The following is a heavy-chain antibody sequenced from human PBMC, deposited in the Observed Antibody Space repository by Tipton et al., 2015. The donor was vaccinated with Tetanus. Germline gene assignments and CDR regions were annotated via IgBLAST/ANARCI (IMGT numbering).Heavy chain of an antibody. CDR1: GFTFKSYT. V-gene: IGHV3-23*04. D-gene: IGHD1-14*01. CDR2: ISGSRLTP. CDR3: AKEALGVLNL. J-gene: IGHJ6*04. Sequence: QLVQSGGGLVKPGGSLRLSCAASGFTFKSYTMNWVRQAPGNGLEWVAAISGSRLTPYYADSLKGRFTISRDNSKNTLSLQLNSLRADDTAIYYCAKEALGVLNLWGKGTTVIVSS.